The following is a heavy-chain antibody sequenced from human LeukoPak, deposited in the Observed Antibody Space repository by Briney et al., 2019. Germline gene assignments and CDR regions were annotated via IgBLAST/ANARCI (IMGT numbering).Heavy chain of an antibody. D-gene: IGHD4-17*01. CDR1: GLTFSSYA. Sequence: GGSLRLSCEASGLTFSSYALHWVRQAPGKGLEWVAVISYDGSNKYYADSVKGRFTISRDNSKNTLYLQMNSLRAEDTAVYYCAREIYGDYVDYFDYWGQGTLVTVSS. V-gene: IGHV3-30-3*01. CDR3: AREIYGDYVDYFDY. J-gene: IGHJ4*02. CDR2: ISYDGSNK.